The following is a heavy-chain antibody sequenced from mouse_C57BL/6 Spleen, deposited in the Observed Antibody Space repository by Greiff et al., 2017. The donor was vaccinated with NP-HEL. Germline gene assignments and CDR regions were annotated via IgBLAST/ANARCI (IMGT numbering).Heavy chain of an antibody. D-gene: IGHD2-1*01. CDR2: IDPENGDT. J-gene: IGHJ2*01. CDR1: GFNIKDDY. CDR3: TTDGNGDFDY. V-gene: IGHV14-4*01. Sequence: VQLQQSGAELVRPGASVKLSCTASGFNIKDDYMHWVKQRPEQGLEWIGWIDPENGDTEYASKFQGKATITADTSSTTAYLQLSSLTSEDTAVYSCTTDGNGDFDYWGQGTTLTVSS.